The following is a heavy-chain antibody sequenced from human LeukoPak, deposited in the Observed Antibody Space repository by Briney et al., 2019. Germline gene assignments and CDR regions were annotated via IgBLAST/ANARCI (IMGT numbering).Heavy chain of an antibody. J-gene: IGHJ4*02. D-gene: IGHD1-26*01. CDR2: ISGSGGGT. Sequence: GGSLRLSCAASGFTFTSYAMSWVRQAPGKGLEWVSSISGSGGGTFYADSVKGRFTISRDNARNSLFLQMNSLRAEDTAVYYCARGAGATRKIDYWGQGTLVTVSS. CDR1: GFTFTSYA. CDR3: ARGAGATRKIDY. V-gene: IGHV3-23*01.